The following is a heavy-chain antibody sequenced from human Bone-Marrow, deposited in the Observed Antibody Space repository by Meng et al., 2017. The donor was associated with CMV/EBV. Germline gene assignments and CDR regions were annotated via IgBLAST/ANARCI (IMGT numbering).Heavy chain of an antibody. J-gene: IGHJ6*02. V-gene: IGHV1-3*02. CDR3: ARALGYDFLDAYYGMDV. CDR1: GYTFTSYA. Sequence: ASVKVSCKASGYTFTSYAMHWVRQAPGQRLEWMGWSNAGNGNTKYSQEFQGRVTITRDTSASTAYMELSSLRSDDTAVYYCARALGYDFLDAYYGMDVWGQGTTVTVSS. CDR2: SNAGNGNT. D-gene: IGHD3-3*01.